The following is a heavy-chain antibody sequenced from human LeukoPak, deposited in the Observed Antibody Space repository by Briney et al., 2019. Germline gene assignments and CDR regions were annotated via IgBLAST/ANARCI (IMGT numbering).Heavy chain of an antibody. CDR2: ITWSSGSI. J-gene: IGHJ3*02. D-gene: IGHD3-10*01. Sequence: GRSLRLSCAASGFTFDDYAMHWVRQAPGKGLEWVSGITWSSGSIGYADSVKGRFTISRDNAKNSLYLQMNSLRAEDTALYYCAKGVRITMVRGAFDIWGQGTMVTVSS. CDR3: AKGVRITMVRGAFDI. CDR1: GFTFDDYA. V-gene: IGHV3-9*01.